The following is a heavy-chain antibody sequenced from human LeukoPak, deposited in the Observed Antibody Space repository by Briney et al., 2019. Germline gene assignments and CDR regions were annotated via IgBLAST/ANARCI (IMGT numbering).Heavy chain of an antibody. V-gene: IGHV3-21*01. CDR2: ISSSSSYI. Sequence: GGSLRLSCAASGFTFSSYSMNWVRQAPGKGLEWVSSISSSSSYIYYADTVKGRFTISRDNAKNSLYLQMNSLRAEDTAVYYCARDVNPRWGVVVVAATRPYWGQGTLVTVSS. J-gene: IGHJ4*02. D-gene: IGHD2-15*01. CDR3: ARDVNPRWGVVVVAATRPY. CDR1: GFTFSSYS.